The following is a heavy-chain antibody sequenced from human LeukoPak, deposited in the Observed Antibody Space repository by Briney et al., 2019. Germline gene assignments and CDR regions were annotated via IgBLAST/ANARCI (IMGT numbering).Heavy chain of an antibody. J-gene: IGHJ4*02. CDR1: GFTFSSYA. V-gene: IGHV3-30*04. D-gene: IGHD6-19*01. CDR2: ISYDGSNK. Sequence: GGSLRLSCAASGFTFSSYAMHWVRQAPGKGLEGVAAISYDGSNKYYADSVKGRFTISRDNSKNTLYLQMNSLRAEDTAVYYCARMGIAVAGVFDYWGQGTLVTVSS. CDR3: ARMGIAVAGVFDY.